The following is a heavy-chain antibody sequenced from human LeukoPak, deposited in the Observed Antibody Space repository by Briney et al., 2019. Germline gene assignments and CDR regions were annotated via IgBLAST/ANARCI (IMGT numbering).Heavy chain of an antibody. Sequence: SETLSLTCAVSGYSISSGYYWGWIRRPPGKGLEWIGSIYHSGSTYYNPSLKSRVTISVDTSKNQFSLKLSSVTAADTAVYYCARGVYCSGGSCYLLDYWGQGTLVTVSS. D-gene: IGHD2-15*01. CDR3: ARGVYCSGGSCYLLDY. J-gene: IGHJ4*02. V-gene: IGHV4-38-2*01. CDR2: IYHSGST. CDR1: GYSISSGYY.